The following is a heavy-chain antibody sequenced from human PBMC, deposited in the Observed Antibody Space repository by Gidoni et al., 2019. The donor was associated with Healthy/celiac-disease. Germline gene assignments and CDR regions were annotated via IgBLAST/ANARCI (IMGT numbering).Heavy chain of an antibody. CDR1: GFTFGDYA. CDR3: TRDKKVLPRYYGMDV. V-gene: IGHV3-49*04. J-gene: IGHJ6*02. Sequence: EVQLVESGGGLVQPGRSLRLSCTASGFTFGDYAMSWVRQAPGKGLEWVGFIRSKAYGGTTEYAASVKGRFTISRDDSKSIAYLQMNSLKTEDTAVYYCTRDKKVLPRYYGMDVWGQGTTVTVSS. D-gene: IGHD2-15*01. CDR2: IRSKAYGGTT.